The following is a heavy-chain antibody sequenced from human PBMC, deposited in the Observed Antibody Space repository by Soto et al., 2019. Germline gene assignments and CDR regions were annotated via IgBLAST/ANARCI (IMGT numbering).Heavy chain of an antibody. V-gene: IGHV3-74*01. D-gene: IGHD4-17*01. CDR2: IKSDGSST. J-gene: IGHJ5*02. CDR1: GFTFSTYW. CDR3: TRDRDYGGNWFGP. Sequence: GGSLILSCAASGFTFSTYWMHWVRQVPGKGLVWVSRIKSDGSSTAYADSVKGRFTISRDNAKNTLFLQMNSLRAEDTAVYYCTRDRDYGGNWFGPWGQGTLVTVSS.